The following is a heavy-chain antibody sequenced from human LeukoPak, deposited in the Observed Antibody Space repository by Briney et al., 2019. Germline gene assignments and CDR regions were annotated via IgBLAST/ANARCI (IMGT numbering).Heavy chain of an antibody. Sequence: GGSLRLSCAASGFTFSTYAMSWVRQAPGKGLEWVSVVSGAGGRTYYADSVKGRFTISRDNSKNTLYLQMNSLRAEDTALYYCVKASSSSPQYNWFDAWGQGTLVTVSS. CDR3: VKASSSSPQYNWFDA. D-gene: IGHD6-6*01. V-gene: IGHV3-23*01. J-gene: IGHJ5*02. CDR1: GFTFSTYA. CDR2: VSGAGGRT.